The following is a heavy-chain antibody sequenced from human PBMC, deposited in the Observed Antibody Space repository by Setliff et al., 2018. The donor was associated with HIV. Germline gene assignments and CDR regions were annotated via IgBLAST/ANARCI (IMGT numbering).Heavy chain of an antibody. CDR1: GGSIDSTSYY. V-gene: IGHV4-61*05. Sequence: SETLSLTCTVSGGSIDSTSYYWGWIRQPPGKGLEWIGYIYYSGSTNYNPSLKSRVTISVDTSKYQFSLKLSSVTAADTAVYYCAKGVAGLQYYYYYMDVWGKGTTVTVSS. J-gene: IGHJ6*03. CDR3: AKGVAGLQYYYYYMDV. CDR2: IYYSGST. D-gene: IGHD6-19*01.